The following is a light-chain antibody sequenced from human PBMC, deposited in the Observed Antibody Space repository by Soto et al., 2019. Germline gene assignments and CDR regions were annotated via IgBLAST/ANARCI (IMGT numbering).Light chain of an antibody. CDR3: MQGTHWPIT. CDR2: KVS. V-gene: IGKV2-30*02. CDR1: QSLVHSDGIAY. J-gene: IGKJ5*01. Sequence: DVVMTQSPLSLPVTLGQPASISCMSNQSLVHSDGIAYFSWFQQRPGRSPRRLIYKVSNRDSGVPARFSGSGSGTDFALKISRVEAEDVGVYYCMQGTHWPITFGQGTRLAI.